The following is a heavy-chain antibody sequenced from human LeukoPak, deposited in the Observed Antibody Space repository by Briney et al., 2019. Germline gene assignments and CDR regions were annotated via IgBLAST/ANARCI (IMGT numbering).Heavy chain of an antibody. CDR2: INPNSGGT. CDR3: ETHGIAVAANSGHYFDY. J-gene: IGHJ4*02. V-gene: IGHV1-2*02. Sequence: ASVKVSCKASGYTFTGYYMHWVRQAPGQGLEWMGWINPNSGGTNYAQKFQGRVTMTRDTSISTAYMELSRLRSDDTAVYYCETHGIAVAANSGHYFDYWGQGTLVTVSS. CDR1: GYTFTGYY. D-gene: IGHD6-19*01.